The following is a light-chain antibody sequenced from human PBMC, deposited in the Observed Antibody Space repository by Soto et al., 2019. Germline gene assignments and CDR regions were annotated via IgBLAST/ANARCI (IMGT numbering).Light chain of an antibody. V-gene: IGKV3-20*01. J-gene: IGKJ4*01. CDR2: GTS. CDR3: QQYASSPLLT. CDR1: QSVSSSY. Sequence: EIVLTQSPGTLSLSPGERATLSCRASQSVSSSYLAWYQQKPGQAPRLLIYGTSSRATDIPDRFSGSGSGTDFTLTISRLEPEDFAVYYCQQYASSPLLTFGGGTKVDIK.